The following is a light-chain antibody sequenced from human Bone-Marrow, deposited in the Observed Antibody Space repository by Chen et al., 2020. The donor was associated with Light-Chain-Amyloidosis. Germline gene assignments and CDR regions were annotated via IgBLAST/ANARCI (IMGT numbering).Light chain of an antibody. CDR1: SIDVGGDNH. CDR2: EVT. V-gene: IGLV2-14*01. J-gene: IGLJ1*01. Sequence: QSALTQPASVSGSPGQSITISCTGTSIDVGGDNHVSWYQQHPDKAPKLMIYEVTTRPSSVPDRFSGSKTDNTSSLTIAGLQTEDEADYFCSSYTITNTLVFGSGTRVTVL. CDR3: SSYTITNTLV.